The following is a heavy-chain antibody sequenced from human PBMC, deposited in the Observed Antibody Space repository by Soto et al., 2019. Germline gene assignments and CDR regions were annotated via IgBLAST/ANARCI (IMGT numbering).Heavy chain of an antibody. V-gene: IGHV1-46*01. Sequence: QVLLVQSGAEVKKAGASVKVSCKASGYTFTSYHIHWVRQAPGQGLEWMGIIDPSGGSTTYAQNFQDRVPMARDTSTSIVYMELSSLRAEDTAVYYCARGIYYGTDAWGQGTTVTVSS. J-gene: IGHJ6*02. CDR2: IDPSGGST. CDR3: ARGIYYGTDA. CDR1: GYTFTSYH.